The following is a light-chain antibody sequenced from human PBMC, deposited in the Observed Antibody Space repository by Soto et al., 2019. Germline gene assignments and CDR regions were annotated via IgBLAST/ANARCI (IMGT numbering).Light chain of an antibody. V-gene: IGKV1D-16*01. Sequence: DIQMTQSPSSVSASVVDRVTITCRASQGISSWLARYQQKPGKAPKLLIYAASSLQSGVPSRFSGSGSGTEFTLTISSLQPDDFATYYCQQYNTYRTFGQGTKVDIK. CDR1: QGISSW. J-gene: IGKJ1*01. CDR2: AAS. CDR3: QQYNTYRT.